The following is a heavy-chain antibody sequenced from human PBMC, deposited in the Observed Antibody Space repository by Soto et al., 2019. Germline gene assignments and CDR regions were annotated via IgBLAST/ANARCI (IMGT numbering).Heavy chain of an antibody. V-gene: IGHV3-48*02. J-gene: IGHJ6*02. CDR1: GFAFSSFS. CDR3: TGDPLRVSLSQTYGMDV. Sequence: LQLVESGGGLVQPGGSLRLSCAASGFAFSSFSMNWVRQAPGKGLEWISYISSTTTTIYYADSVKGRFTISRDSAENSLYLQMNSLRDEDTAVYYCTGDPLRVSLSQTYGMDVCGQGTTVTVSS. D-gene: IGHD2-8*01. CDR2: ISSTTTTI.